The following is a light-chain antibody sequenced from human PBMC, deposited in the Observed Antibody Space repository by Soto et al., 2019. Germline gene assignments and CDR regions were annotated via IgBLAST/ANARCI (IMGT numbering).Light chain of an antibody. V-gene: IGLV1-44*01. CDR1: NSNIGSNP. Sequence: QSVLTQPPSASWTPGQRGTIPWSGSNSNIGSNPVHWYQQFPGTAPTVLIYSNYQRPSGVPDRFSGSKSGTSASLAISALQSEDEADYYCAAWDDRLSDLLFGGGTKVTVL. CDR2: SNY. CDR3: AAWDDRLSDLL. J-gene: IGLJ2*01.